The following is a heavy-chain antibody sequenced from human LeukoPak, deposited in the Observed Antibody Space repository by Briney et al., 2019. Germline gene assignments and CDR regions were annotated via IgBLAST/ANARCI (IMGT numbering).Heavy chain of an antibody. CDR3: ARGGPYCSGGGCYSRTSNWFDP. CDR1: GGSISSSSYY. V-gene: IGHV4-61*05. CDR2: IYTSGST. Sequence: SETLSLTCTASGGSISSSSYYWGWIRQPPGKGLEWIGHIYTSGSTNYNPSLKSRVTISVDTSKNQFSLKLSSVTATDTAVYYCARGGPYCSGGGCYSRTSNWFDPWGQGTLVTVSS. J-gene: IGHJ5*02. D-gene: IGHD2-15*01.